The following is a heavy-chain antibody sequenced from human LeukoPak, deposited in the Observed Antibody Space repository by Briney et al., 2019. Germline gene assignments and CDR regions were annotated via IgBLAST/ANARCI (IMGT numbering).Heavy chain of an antibody. Sequence: SLRLSCAASGFTFDDYAMHWVRQAPGKGLEWVSGISWNSGSIGYADSVKGRFTISRDNAKNSLYLQMNSLRAEDTALYYCAKDMARGIAAAGLFDYWGQGTLVTVSS. D-gene: IGHD6-13*01. J-gene: IGHJ4*02. CDR2: ISWNSGSI. V-gene: IGHV3-9*01. CDR3: AKDMARGIAAAGLFDY. CDR1: GFTFDDYA.